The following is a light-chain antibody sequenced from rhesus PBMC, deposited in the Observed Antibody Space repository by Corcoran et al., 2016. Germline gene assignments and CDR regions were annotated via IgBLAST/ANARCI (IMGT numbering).Light chain of an antibody. Sequence: QVILTQSPATLSLSPGERATLSCRASQSVSSYLAWYQQNPGQAPKLLNYGASSRATGIPARFSGSGAGTEFTLTISSLEPEDFAVYYCQKYSTLPFTFGPGTKLDIK. CDR1: QSVSSY. CDR3: QKYSTLPFT. J-gene: IGKJ3*01. V-gene: IGKV3-53*02. CDR2: GAS.